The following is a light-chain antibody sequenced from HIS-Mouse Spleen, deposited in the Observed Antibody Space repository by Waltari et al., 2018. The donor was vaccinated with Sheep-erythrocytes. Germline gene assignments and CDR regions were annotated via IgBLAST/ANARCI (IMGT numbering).Light chain of an antibody. J-gene: IGLJ3*02. CDR3: SSYAGSNNWV. CDR1: SSDVGGYNY. CDR2: EVS. V-gene: IGLV2-8*01. Sequence: QSALTQPPSASGSPGQSVPISCTGTSSDVGGYNYVSWYQQHPGKATKLMIYEVSKRPSGVPDRFSGSKSGNMASLTVSGLQAEDEADYYCSSYAGSNNWVFGGGTKLTVL.